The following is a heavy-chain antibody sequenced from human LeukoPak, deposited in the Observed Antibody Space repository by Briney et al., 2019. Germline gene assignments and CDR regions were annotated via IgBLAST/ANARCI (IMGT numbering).Heavy chain of an antibody. D-gene: IGHD3-3*01. J-gene: IGHJ4*02. CDR3: AREVWSGHSNF. Sequence: ASVKVSCKASGYTLTSYGISWVRQAPGPGLEWMGWINVYNGNTNYAPKFQGRVTMTTNISRDTAYMEMTSLRSDDTAVYYCAREVWSGHSNFWGQGTLITVSS. V-gene: IGHV1-18*01. CDR2: INVYNGNT. CDR1: GYTLTSYG.